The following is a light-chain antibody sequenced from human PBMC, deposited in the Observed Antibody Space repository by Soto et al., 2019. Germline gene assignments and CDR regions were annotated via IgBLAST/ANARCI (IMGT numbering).Light chain of an antibody. CDR3: MQALQIRVE. Sequence: DSVLTQFPLSLYVTPGEPASISCRSSQSLLHSNGYNYLDWYVQKPGQSPQLLIYLGSNRASGVPDRFSGSGSGKDFTLKISRGEAEDVGVYYCMQALQIRVEFGQGTKVEIK. CDR2: LGS. CDR1: QSLLHSNGYNY. V-gene: IGKV2-28*01. J-gene: IGKJ1*01.